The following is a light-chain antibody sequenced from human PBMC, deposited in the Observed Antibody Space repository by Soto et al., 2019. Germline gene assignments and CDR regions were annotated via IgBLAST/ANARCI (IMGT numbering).Light chain of an antibody. V-gene: IGLV1-44*01. CDR1: NSNIGSHT. CDR2: TDN. CDR3: AAWDDSLQSWV. J-gene: IGLJ3*02. Sequence: QSVLTQPPSASGTPGQRVTISCSGSNSNIGSHTVNWYQQLPGTAPKLLIYTDNQRPSGVPDRFSDSKSGTSASLAISGLQSEDEADYYCAAWDDSLQSWVFGGGTQLTVL.